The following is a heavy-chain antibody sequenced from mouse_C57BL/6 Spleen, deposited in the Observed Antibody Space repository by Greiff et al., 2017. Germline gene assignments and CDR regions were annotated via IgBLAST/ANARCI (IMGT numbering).Heavy chain of an antibody. V-gene: IGHV1-22*01. CDR2: INPNNGGT. J-gene: IGHJ4*01. CDR1: GYTFTDYN. D-gene: IGHD2-5*01. Sequence: EVQGVESGPELVKPGASVKMSCKASGYTFTDYNMHWVKQSHGKSLEWIGYINPNNGGTSYNQKFKGKATLTVNKSSSTAYMELRSLTSEDSAVYYCAHSNSYAMDYWGQGTSVTVSS. CDR3: AHSNSYAMDY.